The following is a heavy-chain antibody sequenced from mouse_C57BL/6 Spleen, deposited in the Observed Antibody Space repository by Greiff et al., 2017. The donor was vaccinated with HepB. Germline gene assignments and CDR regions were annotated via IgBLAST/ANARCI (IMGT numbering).Heavy chain of an antibody. D-gene: IGHD1-1*01. Sequence: QVQLKESGAELVKPGASVKISCKASGYAFSSYWMNWVKQRPGKGLEWIGQIYPGDGDTNYNGKFKGKATLTADKSSSTAYMQLSSLTSEDSAVYFCARANGSSYWYFDVWGTGTTVTGSS. CDR3: ARANGSSYWYFDV. V-gene: IGHV1-80*01. CDR1: GYAFSSYW. CDR2: IYPGDGDT. J-gene: IGHJ1*03.